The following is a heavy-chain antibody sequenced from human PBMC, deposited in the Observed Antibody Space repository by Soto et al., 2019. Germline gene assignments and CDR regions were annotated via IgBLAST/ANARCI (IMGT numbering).Heavy chain of an antibody. Sequence: PSETVSLTCTVSGGSISSYYWSWIRQPPGKGLEWIGYIYYSGSTNYNPSLKSRVTISVDTSKNQFSLKLSSVTAADTAVYYCARVARGTFEGHWFDPSGQGTLVTFSS. V-gene: IGHV4-59*01. CDR3: ARVARGTFEGHWFDP. CDR2: IYYSGST. J-gene: IGHJ5*02. D-gene: IGHD2-15*01. CDR1: GGSISSYY.